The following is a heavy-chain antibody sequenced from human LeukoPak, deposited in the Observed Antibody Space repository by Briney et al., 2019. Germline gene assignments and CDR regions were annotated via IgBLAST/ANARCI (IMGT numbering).Heavy chain of an antibody. CDR3: TTDIVLMVYAIRCGY. V-gene: IGHV3-15*01. CDR1: GFTFSNAW. CDR2: IKSKTDGGTT. Sequence: GGSLRLSCAASGFTFSNAWMSWVRQAPGKGLEWVGRIKSKTDGGTTDYAAPVKGRFTTSRDDSNNTLYLQMSSLKTEDTAVYYCTTDIVLMVYAIRCGYWGQGTLVTVSS. D-gene: IGHD2-8*01. J-gene: IGHJ4*02.